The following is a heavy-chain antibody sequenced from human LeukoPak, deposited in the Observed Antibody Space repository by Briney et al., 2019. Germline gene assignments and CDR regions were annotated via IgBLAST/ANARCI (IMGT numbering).Heavy chain of an antibody. Sequence: GGSLRLSCAASGFSVSSNHMSWVRQAPGKGLEWVAVISYDGSNKYYADSVKGRFTISRDNSKNTLYLQMNSLRAEDTAVYYCARGYGYDAFDIWGQGTMVTVSS. V-gene: IGHV3-30*03. J-gene: IGHJ3*02. CDR1: GFSVSSNH. CDR2: ISYDGSNK. CDR3: ARGYGYDAFDI. D-gene: IGHD4-17*01.